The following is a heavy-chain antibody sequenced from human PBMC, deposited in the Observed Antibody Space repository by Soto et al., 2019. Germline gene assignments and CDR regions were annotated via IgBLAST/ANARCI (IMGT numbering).Heavy chain of an antibody. V-gene: IGHV1-69*06. D-gene: IGHD6-19*01. J-gene: IGHJ4*02. CDR2: IIPIFGTA. Sequence: ASVKVSCKASGGTFSSYAISWVRQAPGQGLEWMGGIIPIFGTANYAQKFQGRVTITADKSTSTAYMGLSSLRSEDTAVYYCARGGWIAVAVYFDYWGQGTLVTVSS. CDR1: GGTFSSYA. CDR3: ARGGWIAVAVYFDY.